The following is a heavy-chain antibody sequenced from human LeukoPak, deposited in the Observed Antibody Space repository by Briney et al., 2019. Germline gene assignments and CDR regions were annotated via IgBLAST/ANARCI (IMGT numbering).Heavy chain of an antibody. D-gene: IGHD3-22*01. Sequence: GGSLRLSCAASGFTFSSYAMSWVRQAPEKGLEWVSAISGSGGSTYYADSVKGRFTISRDNSKNTLYLQMNSLRAEDTAVYYCAKQQTMIVVVITYDYWGQGTLVTVSS. V-gene: IGHV3-23*01. CDR2: ISGSGGST. J-gene: IGHJ4*02. CDR3: AKQQTMIVVVITYDY. CDR1: GFTFSSYA.